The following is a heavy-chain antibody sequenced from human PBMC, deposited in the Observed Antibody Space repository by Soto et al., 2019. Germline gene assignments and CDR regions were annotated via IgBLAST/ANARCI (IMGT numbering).Heavy chain of an antibody. CDR3: ASADCSGGSCYSVGRFYYYYYMDV. Sequence: GGSLRLSCAASGFTVSSNYMSWVRQAPGKGLEWVSVIYSGGSTDYADSVKGRFTMSRENSKNTRYLQMNGLRAEDTAVYYCASADCSGGSCYSVGRFYYYYYMDVWGKGTTVTVSS. CDR1: GFTVSSNY. V-gene: IGHV3-66*01. D-gene: IGHD2-15*01. CDR2: IYSGGST. J-gene: IGHJ6*03.